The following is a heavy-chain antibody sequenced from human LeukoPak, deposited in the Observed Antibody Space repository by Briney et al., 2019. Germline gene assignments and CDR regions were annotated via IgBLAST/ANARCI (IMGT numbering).Heavy chain of an antibody. CDR3: ARQYSSTRPGDFDY. D-gene: IGHD6-19*01. J-gene: IGHJ4*02. CDR2: IYYSGST. Sequence: SETLSLTCTVSGVSISSYYWSWIRQPPRKGLEWIGSIYYSGSTYYNPSLKSRVTISVDTSRNQFSLKLTSVTAADTAIYYCARQYSSTRPGDFDYWGQGTLVTVSS. CDR1: GVSISSYY. V-gene: IGHV4-59*08.